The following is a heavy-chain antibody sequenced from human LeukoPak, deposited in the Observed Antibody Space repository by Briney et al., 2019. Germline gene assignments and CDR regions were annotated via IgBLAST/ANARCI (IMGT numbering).Heavy chain of an antibody. CDR3: ARGPSSNWFDP. V-gene: IGHV4-59*01. CDR2: ICYSGST. CDR1: GGSISSYYY. Sequence: SETLSLTCTVSGGSISSYYYWSWIRQPPGKGLEWIGYICYSGSTKYNLSLKSRVSISEDTSKNRFSLKLSSVTAADTAVSYCARGPSSNWFDPWGQGTLVTVSS. J-gene: IGHJ5*02.